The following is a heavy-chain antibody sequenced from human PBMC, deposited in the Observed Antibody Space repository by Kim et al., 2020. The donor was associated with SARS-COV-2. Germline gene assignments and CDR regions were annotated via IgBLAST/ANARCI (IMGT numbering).Heavy chain of an antibody. CDR1: GFTFSDSY. Sequence: GGSLRLSCAASGFTFSDSYMSWIRQAPGRGLEWISYISSGDTFTNYTDSVKGRFTVSRDNTKNSLFLQMNSLRTEDTAVYYCARGMSGLFDYWGPGILVT. CDR2: ISSGDTFT. J-gene: IGHJ4*02. D-gene: IGHD1-26*01. V-gene: IGHV3-11*05. CDR3: ARGMSGLFDY.